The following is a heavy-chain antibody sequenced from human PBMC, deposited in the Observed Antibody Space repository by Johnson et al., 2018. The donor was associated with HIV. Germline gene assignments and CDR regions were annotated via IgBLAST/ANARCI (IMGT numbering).Heavy chain of an antibody. J-gene: IGHJ3*02. D-gene: IGHD1-26*01. CDR3: AKGALEWELLAGDAFDI. CDR1: GFTFDDYT. Sequence: VQLVESGGVVVQPGGSLRLSCAASGFTFDDYTMHWVRQAPGKGLEWVSLISWDGGSTYYADSVKGRFTISRDNSKNSLYLQMNSLRTEDTALYYCAKGALEWELLAGDAFDIWGQGTMVTVSS. CDR2: ISWDGGST. V-gene: IGHV3-43*01.